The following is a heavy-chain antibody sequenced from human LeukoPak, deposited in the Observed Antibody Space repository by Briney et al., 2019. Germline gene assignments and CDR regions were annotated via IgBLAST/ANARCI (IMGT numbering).Heavy chain of an antibody. V-gene: IGHV4-34*01. CDR2: INHSGST. D-gene: IGHD3-16*02. CDR3: ARDYLGGLRLGELSLAHAFDI. Sequence: SETLSLTCAAYGGSFSGYYWSWIRQPPGKGLECIGEINHSGSTNYNPSLKSRVTISVDTSKNQFSLTLSSVTAADTAVYYCARDYLGGLRLGELSLAHAFDIWGQGTMVTVSS. J-gene: IGHJ3*02. CDR1: GGSFSGYY.